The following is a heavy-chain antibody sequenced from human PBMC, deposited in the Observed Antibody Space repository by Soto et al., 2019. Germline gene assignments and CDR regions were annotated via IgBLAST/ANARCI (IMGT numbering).Heavy chain of an antibody. CDR1: GYTFTSYG. V-gene: IGHV1-18*01. CDR3: ARGSEYYDFWSAPGPFDP. D-gene: IGHD3-3*01. CDR2: ISAYNGNT. Sequence: GASVKVSCKASGYTFTSYGISWVRQAPGQGLECMGWISAYNGNTNYAQNFQGRVTMTTDTSTSTAYMELRSLRSDDTAVYYCARGSEYYDFWSAPGPFDPWAREPWSPSPQ. J-gene: IGHJ5*02.